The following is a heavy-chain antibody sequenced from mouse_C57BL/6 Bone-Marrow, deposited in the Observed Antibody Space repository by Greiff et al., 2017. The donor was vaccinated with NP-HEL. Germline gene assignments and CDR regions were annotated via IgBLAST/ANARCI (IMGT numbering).Heavy chain of an antibody. Sequence: EVKLVESGGDLVKPGGSLKLSCAASGFTFSSYGMSWVRQTPDKRLEWVATISSGGSSTYYPDSVKGRFTISRDNAKNNLYLQMSSLKSEDTAMYYCARSRVYWYFDVWGTGTTVTVTS. D-gene: IGHD1-1*01. CDR1: GFTFSSYG. CDR3: ARSRVYWYFDV. J-gene: IGHJ1*03. CDR2: ISSGGSST. V-gene: IGHV5-6*01.